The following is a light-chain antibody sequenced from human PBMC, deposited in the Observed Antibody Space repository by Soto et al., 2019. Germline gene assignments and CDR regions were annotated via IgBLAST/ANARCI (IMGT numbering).Light chain of an antibody. Sequence: NFMLTQPHSVSESPGKTVTISCTRSSGSIASNYVQWYQQRPGSSPTTVIYEDKQRPSGVPDRISGSIDSSSNSASLTISGLKTEDEADYYCQSYDSSNYVVFGGATKLTVL. J-gene: IGLJ2*01. CDR2: EDK. CDR1: SGSIASNY. CDR3: QSYDSSNYVV. V-gene: IGLV6-57*01.